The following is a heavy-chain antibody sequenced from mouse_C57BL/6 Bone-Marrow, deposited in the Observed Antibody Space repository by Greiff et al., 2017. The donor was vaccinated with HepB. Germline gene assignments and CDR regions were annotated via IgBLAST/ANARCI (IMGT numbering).Heavy chain of an antibody. Sequence: VQLQQPGAELVRPGSSVKLSCKASGYTFTSYWMDWVKQRPGQGLEWIGNIYPSDSETHYNQKFKDKATLTVDKSSSTAYMQLSSLTSEDSAVYYCARPGGSSYWYFDVWGTGTTVTVSS. CDR1: GYTFTSYW. CDR2: IYPSDSET. J-gene: IGHJ1*03. CDR3: ARPGGSSYWYFDV. D-gene: IGHD1-1*01. V-gene: IGHV1-61*01.